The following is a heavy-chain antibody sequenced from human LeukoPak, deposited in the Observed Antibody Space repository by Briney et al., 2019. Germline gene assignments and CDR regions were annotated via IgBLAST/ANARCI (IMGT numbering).Heavy chain of an antibody. J-gene: IGHJ6*02. V-gene: IGHV3-23*01. CDR1: GFTFSSYA. D-gene: IGHD5-12*01. Sequence: GGSLRLSCAASGFTFSSYAMSWVRQAPGKGLEWVSAISGSGGSTYYADSVKGRFTISRDNSKNTLYLQMNSLRAEDTAVYYCAKWIHGSYYYYGMDVWGQGTTVTVSS. CDR2: ISGSGGST. CDR3: AKWIHGSYYYYGMDV.